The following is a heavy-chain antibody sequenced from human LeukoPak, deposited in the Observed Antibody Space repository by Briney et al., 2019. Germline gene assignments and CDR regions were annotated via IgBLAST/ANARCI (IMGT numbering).Heavy chain of an antibody. CDR1: GGSIRSSNYY. CDR3: ARQDSSGGDYFDY. Sequence: SETLSLTCSVSGGSIRSSNYYWGWIRQPPGKGLEWIGTIYYSGSTYYNPSLKSRVTISVDTSKNHFSLNLSSVTAAGTAVYSCARQDSSGGDYFDYWGQGILVTVSP. J-gene: IGHJ4*02. V-gene: IGHV4-39*01. CDR2: IYYSGST. D-gene: IGHD6-19*01.